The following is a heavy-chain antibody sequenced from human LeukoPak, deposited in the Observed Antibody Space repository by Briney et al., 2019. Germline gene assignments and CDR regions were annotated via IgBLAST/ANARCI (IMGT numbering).Heavy chain of an antibody. Sequence: GGSLRLSCAASGFTFDDYGMSWVRQAPGKGLEWVSTISGGGGSTYYADSVKGRVTISRDNSKNTLWLQMNSLRAEDTAIYYCAKRTSDYWGQGTLVTVSS. CDR3: AKRTSDY. CDR1: GFTFDDYG. V-gene: IGHV3-23*01. J-gene: IGHJ4*02. CDR2: ISGGGGST.